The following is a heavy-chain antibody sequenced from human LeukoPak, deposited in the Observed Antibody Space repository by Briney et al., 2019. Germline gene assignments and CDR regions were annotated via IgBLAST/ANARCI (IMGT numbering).Heavy chain of an antibody. J-gene: IGHJ3*02. CDR1: GGSISSGSYY. Sequence: SETLSLTCTVSGGSISSGSYYWSWIRQPAGKGLEWIGRIYTSGSNNYNPSLKSRVTISVDTSKNQFSLKLSSVTAADTAVYYCARRHQLLKDAFDIWGQGTMVTVSS. D-gene: IGHD2-2*01. CDR3: ARRHQLLKDAFDI. CDR2: IYTSGSN. V-gene: IGHV4-61*02.